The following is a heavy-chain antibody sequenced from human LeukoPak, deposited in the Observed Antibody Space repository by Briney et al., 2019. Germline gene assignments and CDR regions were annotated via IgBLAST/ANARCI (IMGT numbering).Heavy chain of an antibody. Sequence: SETLSLTCAVYGGSFSGYSWTWIRQPPGKGLEWIGETDHSGSTSYNPSLKSRVTMSVDTSKNQFSLNLSSVTAADTAVYYCAREKGYTNSYIWFDPWGQGTLVTVSS. D-gene: IGHD2-2*02. CDR3: AREKGYTNSYIWFDP. J-gene: IGHJ5*02. CDR1: GGSFSGYS. CDR2: TDHSGST. V-gene: IGHV4-34*01.